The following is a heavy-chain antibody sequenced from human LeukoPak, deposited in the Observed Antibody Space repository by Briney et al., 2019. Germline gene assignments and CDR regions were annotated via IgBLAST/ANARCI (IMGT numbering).Heavy chain of an antibody. D-gene: IGHD4-11*01. CDR3: AREDHSNYNY. CDR2: IKQDGGEI. Sequence: PGGSLRLSCAASGFPFSSYWMSWVRQAPGKGLEWVANIKQDGGEIFNVDSVKGRFTISRDNAKNSLYLQMNSLRAEDTAVYYCAREDHSNYNYWGQGTLVTVSS. V-gene: IGHV3-7*01. J-gene: IGHJ4*02. CDR1: GFPFSSYW.